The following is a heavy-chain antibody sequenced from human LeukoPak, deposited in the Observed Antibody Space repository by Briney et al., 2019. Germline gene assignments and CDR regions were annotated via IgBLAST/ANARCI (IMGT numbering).Heavy chain of an antibody. J-gene: IGHJ4*02. Sequence: GGSLRLSCAASGFTFDDYAMHWVRQAPGKGLEWVSGISWNSGSIGYADSVKGRFTISRDNAKNSLYLQMNSLRAEDMALYYCARSGYCSGGSCYPFDYWVQGTLVTVSS. CDR1: GFTFDDYA. V-gene: IGHV3-9*03. D-gene: IGHD2-15*01. CDR2: ISWNSGSI. CDR3: ARSGYCSGGSCYPFDY.